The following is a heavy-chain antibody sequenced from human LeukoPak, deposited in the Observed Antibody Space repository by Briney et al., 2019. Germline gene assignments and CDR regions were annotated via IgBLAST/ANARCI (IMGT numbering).Heavy chain of an antibody. V-gene: IGHV1-2*02. Sequence: EASVKVSCKASPYTSTGYNLHWVRQAPGQGLEWMGWINPDSGDTNYAQRFQGRVSMTRDTSINTAYMELSSLRSDDTAVYYCANFREETTGPFDYWGQGTLVTVSS. J-gene: IGHJ4*02. CDR3: ANFREETTGPFDY. CDR2: INPDSGDT. D-gene: IGHD1-1*01. CDR1: PYTSTGYN.